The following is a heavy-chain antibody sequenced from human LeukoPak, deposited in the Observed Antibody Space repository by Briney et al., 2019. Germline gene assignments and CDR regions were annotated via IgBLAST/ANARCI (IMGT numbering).Heavy chain of an antibody. CDR3: ARDSRVVRGVMSSSLIWYFDL. D-gene: IGHD3-10*01. Sequence: GASVKASCKASGYTFTSYGISWVRQAPGQGLEWMGWISAYNGNTNYAQKLQGRVTMTTDTSTSTAYMELRSLRSDDTAVYYCARDSRVVRGVMSSSLIWYFDLWGRGTLVTVSS. CDR2: ISAYNGNT. CDR1: GYTFTSYG. V-gene: IGHV1-18*01. J-gene: IGHJ2*01.